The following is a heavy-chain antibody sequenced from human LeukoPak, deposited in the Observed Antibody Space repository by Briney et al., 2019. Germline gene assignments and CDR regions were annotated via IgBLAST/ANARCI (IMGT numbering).Heavy chain of an antibody. CDR3: ARGPTIDYDILTGYYYFDY. D-gene: IGHD3-9*01. CDR1: RGSFSGYY. CDR2: INHSGTT. J-gene: IGHJ4*02. V-gene: IGHV4-34*01. Sequence: SETLSLTCAVYRGSFSGYYWTWISQSPGKGLEWIGEINHSGTTKYTPSLKSRVTISIDTSKKQFSLKLSSVTAADTAVYYCARGPTIDYDILTGYYYFDYWGQGTLVTVSS.